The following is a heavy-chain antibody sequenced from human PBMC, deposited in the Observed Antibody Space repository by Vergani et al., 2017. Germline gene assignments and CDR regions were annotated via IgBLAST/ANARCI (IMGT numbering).Heavy chain of an antibody. CDR2: ISGSGGST. V-gene: IGHV3-23*01. J-gene: IGHJ4*02. CDR3: AGPQGTSAYYYGGFDY. CDR1: GFTFSSYA. D-gene: IGHD3-22*01. Sequence: EVQLLESGGGLVQPGGSLRLSCAASGFTFSSYAMSWVRQAPGKGLEWVSAISGSGGSTYYAASVEGRFTISRDNSKNTLSLQMNSLTAEDTAIYYCAGPQGTSAYYYGGFDYWRQGILVTVSS.